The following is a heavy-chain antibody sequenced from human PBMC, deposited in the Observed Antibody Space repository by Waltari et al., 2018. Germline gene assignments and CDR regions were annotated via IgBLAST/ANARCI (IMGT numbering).Heavy chain of an antibody. V-gene: IGHV1-2*06. CDR3: ARNLIRGATSGALGY. CDR1: GYTFTGYY. J-gene: IGHJ4*02. CDR2: INPNSGGT. Sequence: QVQLVQSGAEVKKPGASVKVSCKASGYTFTGYYMHWVRQAPGQGLEWMGRINPNSGGTNYAQKFQGRVTMTRDTSISTAYMELSRLRSDDTAVYYCARNLIRGATSGALGYWGQGTLVTVSS. D-gene: IGHD1-26*01.